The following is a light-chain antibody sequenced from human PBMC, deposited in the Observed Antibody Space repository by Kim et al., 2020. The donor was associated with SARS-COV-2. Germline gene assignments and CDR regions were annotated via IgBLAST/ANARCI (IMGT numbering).Light chain of an antibody. CDR3: QQYDNLPIT. V-gene: IGKV1-33*01. CDR1: QDIRMF. J-gene: IGKJ5*01. CDR2: DAS. Sequence: ASVGDRVTITCQASQDIRMFLNWYQQKPGKLPKLLIYDASNLETGVPSRFSGSGSGTYFTFSISSLQPEDIATYYCQQYDNLPITFGQGTRLEIK.